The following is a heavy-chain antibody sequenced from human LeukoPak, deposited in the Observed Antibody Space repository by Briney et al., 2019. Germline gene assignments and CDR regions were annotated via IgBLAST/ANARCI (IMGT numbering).Heavy chain of an antibody. Sequence: SETLSLTCTVSGASIRAYYWSWIRQPTGRGLEWIGYIYYTGNTNYNPSLKSRVTISVDTAKKQVSLHLTSVTAADTAVYYCARADFDWKPKYDYWGRGVLVTVSS. CDR2: IYYTGNT. D-gene: IGHD3-9*01. J-gene: IGHJ4*02. CDR1: GASIRAYY. V-gene: IGHV4-59*01. CDR3: ARADFDWKPKYDY.